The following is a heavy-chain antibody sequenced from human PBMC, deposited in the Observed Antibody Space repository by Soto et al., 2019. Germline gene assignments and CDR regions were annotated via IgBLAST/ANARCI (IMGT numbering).Heavy chain of an antibody. CDR2: FDPEDGET. D-gene: IGHD3-10*01. CDR1: GYGISEFS. V-gene: IGHV1-24*01. J-gene: IGHJ3*02. Sequence: VNVYWQLAGYGISEFSMHCVRQAPGKGLEWMGGFDPEDGETIYAQKFQGRVTMTEDTSTDTAYMELSSLRSEDTAVYYCATYYRPGHDAFDIWGQGTMVTVS. CDR3: ATYYRPGHDAFDI.